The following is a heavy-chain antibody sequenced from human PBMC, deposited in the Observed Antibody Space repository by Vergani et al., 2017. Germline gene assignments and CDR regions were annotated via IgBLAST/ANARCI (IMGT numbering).Heavy chain of an antibody. D-gene: IGHD2-15*01. CDR1: GFTFGDYY. CDR2: INQDGTAT. J-gene: IGHJ1*01. V-gene: IGHV3-7*01. CDR3: ARRSGGRALYLQY. Sequence: EVHLEESGGGLVQPGGSLRLSCAASGFTFGDYYMAWIRLAPGKGLDWVASINQDGTATFYVDSVKGRFTISRDNAKTTLYMQMNSLRDEDRGVYYCARRSGGRALYLQYWGQGTLVT.